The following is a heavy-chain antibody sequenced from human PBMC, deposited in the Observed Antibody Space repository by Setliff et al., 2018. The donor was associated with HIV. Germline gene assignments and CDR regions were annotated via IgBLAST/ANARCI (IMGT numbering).Heavy chain of an antibody. CDR1: GYSFTNYW. J-gene: IGHJ6*03. D-gene: IGHD2-21*01. Sequence: GESLKISCKGSGYSFTNYWIAWVRQMPGKGLEWMGIIYPGDSDTRYSPSFQGQVTISAAKSISAVYLQWDSLKASDSAIYYCARAPRSPLRWRDNLLSSSSFFMDVWGKGTTVTVSS. CDR2: IYPGDSDT. CDR3: ARAPRSPLRWRDNLLSSSSFFMDV. V-gene: IGHV5-51*01.